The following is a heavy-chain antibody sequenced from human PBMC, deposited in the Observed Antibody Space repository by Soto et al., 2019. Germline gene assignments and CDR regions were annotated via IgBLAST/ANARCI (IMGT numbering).Heavy chain of an antibody. J-gene: IGHJ6*02. Sequence: ASVKVSCKASGGTFSSYAISWVRQAPGQGLEWMGGIIPIFGAANYAQKFQGRVTITADKSTSTAYMELSSLRSEDTAVYYCASQYYDFWSGYYGMDVWGQGTTVTVSS. CDR2: IIPIFGAA. CDR1: GGTFSSYA. D-gene: IGHD3-3*01. CDR3: ASQYYDFWSGYYGMDV. V-gene: IGHV1-69*06.